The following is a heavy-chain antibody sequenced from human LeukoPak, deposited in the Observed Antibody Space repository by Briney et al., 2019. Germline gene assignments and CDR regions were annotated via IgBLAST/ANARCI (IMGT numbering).Heavy chain of an antibody. V-gene: IGHV4-38-2*02. CDR2: IYHSGST. J-gene: IGHJ4*02. D-gene: IGHD1-14*01. Sequence: SETLSLTCTVSGYSISSGYYWGWIRQPPGKGLEWIGSIYHSGSTYYNPSLKSRVTISVDTSKNQFSLKLSSVTAADTAVYYCARGSITDLVFDYWGQGTLVTVSS. CDR1: GYSISSGYY. CDR3: ARGSITDLVFDY.